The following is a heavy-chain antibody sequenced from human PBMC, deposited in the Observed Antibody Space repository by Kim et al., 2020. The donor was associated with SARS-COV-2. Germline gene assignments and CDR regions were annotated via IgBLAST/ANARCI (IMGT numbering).Heavy chain of an antibody. CDR2: TA. Sequence: TANYAQKFQGRVTITADESMSTAYMELSSLRSEDTAVYYCAPHRDEGSDPWGQGTLVTVSS. CDR3: APHRDEGSDP. V-gene: IGHV1-69*01. J-gene: IGHJ5*02.